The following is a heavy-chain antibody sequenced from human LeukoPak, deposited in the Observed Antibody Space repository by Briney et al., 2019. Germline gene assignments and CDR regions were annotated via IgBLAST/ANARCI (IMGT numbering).Heavy chain of an antibody. CDR3: ARDETGPEWELPFDY. V-gene: IGHV1-69*05. J-gene: IGHJ4*02. CDR1: GGTFSSYA. CDR2: IIPIFGTA. D-gene: IGHD1-26*01. Sequence: SVKVSCKASGGTFSSYAISWVRQAPGQGLEWMGRIIPIFGTANYAQKFQGRVTITTDGSTSTAYMELSSLRSEDTAVYYCARDETGPEWELPFDYWGQGTLVTVSS.